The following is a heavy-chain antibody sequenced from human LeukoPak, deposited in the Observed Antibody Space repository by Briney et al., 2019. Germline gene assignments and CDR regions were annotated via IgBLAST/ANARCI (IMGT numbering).Heavy chain of an antibody. V-gene: IGHV3-23*01. CDR3: ARRLVTAGITDFFDS. D-gene: IGHD2-2*01. CDR2: ISPAGDST. CDR1: GFTFSSYE. J-gene: IGHJ4*02. Sequence: GGSLRLSCAASGFTFSSYEMNWVRQAPGAGLEWVSAISPAGDSTTDADSVKGRFTISRDNSKSTLYLQMNGLTADDTALYYCARRLVTAGITDFFDSWGQGTLVSVSS.